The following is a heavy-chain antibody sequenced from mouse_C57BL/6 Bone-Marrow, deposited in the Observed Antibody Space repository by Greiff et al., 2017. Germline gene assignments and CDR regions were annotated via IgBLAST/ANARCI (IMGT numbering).Heavy chain of an antibody. CDR2: IYPGNSDT. V-gene: IGHV1-5*01. CDR3: TRQLRLRRYAMDY. Sequence: EVQLQESGTVLARPGASVKMSCKTSGYTFTSYWMHWVKQRPGQGLEWIGAIYPGNSDTSYNQKFKGKAKLTAATSASTAYMELSSLTNEDSAVYYCTRQLRLRRYAMDYWGQGTSVTVSS. CDR1: GYTFTSYW. J-gene: IGHJ4*01. D-gene: IGHD3-2*02.